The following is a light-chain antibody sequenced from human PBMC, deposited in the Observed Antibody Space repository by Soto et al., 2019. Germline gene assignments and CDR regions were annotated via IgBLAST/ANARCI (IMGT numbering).Light chain of an antibody. Sequence: DIQMTQSPSTLSASVGDRVTITFRASQSISSWLAWYQQKPGKAPKLLIYDASSLESGVPSRFSGSGSGTEFTLTISSLQPDDFATYYCQQYNSYSWTFGQGTKVDSK. J-gene: IGKJ1*01. CDR2: DAS. CDR1: QSISSW. V-gene: IGKV1-5*01. CDR3: QQYNSYSWT.